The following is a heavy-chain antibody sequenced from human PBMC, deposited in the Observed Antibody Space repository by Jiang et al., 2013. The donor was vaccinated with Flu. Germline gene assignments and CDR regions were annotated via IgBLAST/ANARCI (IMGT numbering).Heavy chain of an antibody. CDR1: GFTFSSYE. CDR3: ARSGPRYDFFAHYYGMDV. J-gene: IGHJ6*04. D-gene: IGHD3-3*01. Sequence: VQLVESGGGLVQPGGSLRPSCAASGFTFSSYEMNWVRQAPGKGLEWVSYISSSGSTIYYADSVKGRFTISRDNAKNSLYLQMNSLRAEDTAVYYCARSGPRYDFFAHYYGMDVWGKGTTVTVSS. CDR2: ISSSGSTI. V-gene: IGHV3-48*03.